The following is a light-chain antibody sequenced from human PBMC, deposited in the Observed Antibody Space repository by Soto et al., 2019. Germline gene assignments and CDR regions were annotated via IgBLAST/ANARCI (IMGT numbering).Light chain of an antibody. Sequence: QSALTQPASVSGSPGQSITISCTGTSNDVGGYNYVSWYQQHPGKAPKLMIYEVSNWPSGVSNRFSGSKSGNTASLTISGLQAEDEADYYCSSYAGSYTFYVFGAGTKLTVL. CDR2: EVS. CDR3: SSYAGSYTFYV. V-gene: IGLV2-14*01. J-gene: IGLJ1*01. CDR1: SNDVGGYNY.